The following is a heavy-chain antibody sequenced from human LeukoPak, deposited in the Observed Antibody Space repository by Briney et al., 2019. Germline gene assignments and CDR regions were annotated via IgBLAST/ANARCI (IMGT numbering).Heavy chain of an antibody. V-gene: IGHV3-74*01. CDR3: ARVYDVNWGGFDY. J-gene: IGHJ4*02. D-gene: IGHD7-27*01. Sequence: PGGSLRLSCAASGFTFSSYWMHWVRQAPGKGLVWVSSINSDGSSTSYADSVKGRFTISRDNAKNTLYLQMNSLRAEDTAVYYCARVYDVNWGGFDYWGQGTLVTVSS. CDR2: INSDGSST. CDR1: GFTFSSYW.